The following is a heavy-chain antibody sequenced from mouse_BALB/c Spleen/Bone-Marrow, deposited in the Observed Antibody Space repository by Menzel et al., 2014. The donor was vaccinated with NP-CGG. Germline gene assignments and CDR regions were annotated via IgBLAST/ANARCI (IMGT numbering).Heavy chain of an antibody. D-gene: IGHD1-1*01. Sequence: VKLMESGPGLVAPSQSLSIPCTVSGFSLTDYGVSWIRQPPGKGLEWLGVIWGGGSTYYNSALKSRLSISKDNSKSQVFLKMNSLQTVDSAMYYCAKLGRSYYYFDVWGAGTTVTVSS. CDR2: IWGGGST. V-gene: IGHV2-6-5*01. CDR3: AKLGRSYYYFDV. CDR1: GFSLTDYG. J-gene: IGHJ1*01.